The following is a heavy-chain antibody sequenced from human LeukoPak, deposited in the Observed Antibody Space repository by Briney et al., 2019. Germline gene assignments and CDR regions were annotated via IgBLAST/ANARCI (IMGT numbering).Heavy chain of an antibody. Sequence: GGSLRLSCAASGFTFSIYGMSWVRQAPGKGLEWVSSISGSGGKIYYADSVKGRFTISRDNSKNTLYLQMNSLRADDTALYYCAKDRSITVAGIGFIWGQGTMVTVSS. CDR1: GFTFSIYG. CDR2: ISGSGGKI. D-gene: IGHD6-19*01. V-gene: IGHV3-23*01. CDR3: AKDRSITVAGIGFI. J-gene: IGHJ3*02.